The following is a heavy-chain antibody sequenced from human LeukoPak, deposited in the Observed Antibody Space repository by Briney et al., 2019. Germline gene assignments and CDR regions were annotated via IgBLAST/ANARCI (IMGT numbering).Heavy chain of an antibody. V-gene: IGHV3-9*01. CDR2: ISWNSGSI. J-gene: IGHJ5*02. Sequence: GGSLRLSCAASGSTFDDYAMHWVRQAPRKGLEWVSGISWNSGSIGYADSVKGRFTISRDNAKNSLYLQMDSLRAEDTALYYCAKDISPGIAAAGTSRGFDPWGQGTLVTVSS. CDR1: GSTFDDYA. CDR3: AKDISPGIAAAGTSRGFDP. D-gene: IGHD6-13*01.